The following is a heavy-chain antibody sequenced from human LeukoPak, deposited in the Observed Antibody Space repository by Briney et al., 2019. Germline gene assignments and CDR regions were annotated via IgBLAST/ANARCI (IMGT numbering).Heavy chain of an antibody. V-gene: IGHV4-4*07. CDR1: GDSISSYY. Sequence: SETLSLTCTVSGDSISSYYWSWIRQPAGKGLEWIGRIYTSGSTNYNPSLKSRVTMSVDTSKNQFSLKLSSVTAADTAVYYCATDGMVRGPDAWFDSWGQGTLVTVSS. CDR3: ATDGMVRGPDAWFDS. D-gene: IGHD3-10*01. CDR2: IYTSGST. J-gene: IGHJ5*01.